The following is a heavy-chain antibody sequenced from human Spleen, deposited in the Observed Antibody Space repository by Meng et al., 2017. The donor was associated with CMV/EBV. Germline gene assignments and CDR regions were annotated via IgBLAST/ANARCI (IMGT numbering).Heavy chain of an antibody. D-gene: IGHD4-17*01. CDR2: INWSGDSS. Sequence: GGSLRLSCVASGFTFDDYDMTWVRQAPGKGLEWVSGINWSGDSSGYADSVKGRFIISRDNAQNSLYLQMNGLRAEDTAFYYCARDLGGTYGDTKFDFWGPGTLVTVSS. V-gene: IGHV3-20*04. J-gene: IGHJ4*02. CDR3: ARDLGGTYGDTKFDF. CDR1: GFTFDDYD.